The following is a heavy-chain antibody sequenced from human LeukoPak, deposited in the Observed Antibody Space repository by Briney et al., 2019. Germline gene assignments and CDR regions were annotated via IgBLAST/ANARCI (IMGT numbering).Heavy chain of an antibody. D-gene: IGHD6-13*01. V-gene: IGHV1-18*01. CDR1: GYTFTSYG. J-gene: IGHJ4*02. Sequence: RASVKVSCKTSGYTFTSYGISWVRQAPGQGLEWMGWISGYNGNTNYAQKFQGRVTMTTDTATSTVYMEVRSLRSDDTAVYYCARDLRRGSRSWSASGGDYWGQGTLVTVSS. CDR3: ARDLRRGSRSWSASGGDY. CDR2: ISGYNGNT.